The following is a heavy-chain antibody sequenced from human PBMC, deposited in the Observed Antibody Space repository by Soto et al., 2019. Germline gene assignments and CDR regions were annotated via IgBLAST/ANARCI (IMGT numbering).Heavy chain of an antibody. J-gene: IGHJ4*02. CDR3: AREYTYGSNFFDC. D-gene: IGHD5-18*01. V-gene: IGHV4-31*03. CDR1: GGSISSSAYY. CDR2: ISHSGST. Sequence: QVQLQESGPGLVKPSQTLSLTCTVSGGSISSSAYYWSWIRQHPGKGLEWIGYISHSGSTYYNPSLNCRVIISGDTSKNQFSLSLPSVTAADTAVYYCAREYTYGSNFFDCWGQGALVTVSS.